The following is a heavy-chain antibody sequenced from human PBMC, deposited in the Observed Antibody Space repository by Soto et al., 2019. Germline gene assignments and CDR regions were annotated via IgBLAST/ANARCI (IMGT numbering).Heavy chain of an antibody. CDR3: ARIRRSYSLSQANYYYGMDV. J-gene: IGHJ6*02. Sequence: SETLSLTCAVYGGSFSGYYWSWIRQPPGKGLEWIGEINHSGSTNYNPSLKSRVTISVDTSKNQFSLKLSSVTAADTAVYYCARIRRSYSLSQANYYYGMDVWGQGTTVTVSS. CDR1: GGSFSGYY. D-gene: IGHD1-26*01. V-gene: IGHV4-34*01. CDR2: INHSGST.